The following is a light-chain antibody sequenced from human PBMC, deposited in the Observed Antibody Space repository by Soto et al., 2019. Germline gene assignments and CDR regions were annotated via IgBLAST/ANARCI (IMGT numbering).Light chain of an antibody. CDR2: GAS. J-gene: IGKJ5*01. CDR3: QQYHNWPIT. CDR1: QSIKNL. V-gene: IGKV3-15*01. Sequence: TQSPVTLSVSPGEGATLSCRASQSIKNLLAWYQQRPGQSPRLLFYGASTRATGVPARFSGSGSGTEFTLAISSLQSEDFAVYYCQQYHNWPITFGQGTRLEIK.